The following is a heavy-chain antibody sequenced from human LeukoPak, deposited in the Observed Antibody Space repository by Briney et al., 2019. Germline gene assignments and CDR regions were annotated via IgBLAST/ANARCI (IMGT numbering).Heavy chain of an antibody. CDR2: INSDGRTT. V-gene: IGHV3-74*01. Sequence: GGSLRLSCATSGFTFSTYWMQWVRQTPGKELEWVARINSDGRTTVYADSVRGRFAISRDNAKNTLHLQMNSLRAEDTAVYYCTSDSPDYGMDVWGQGTTVIVSS. CDR3: TSDSPDYGMDV. J-gene: IGHJ6*02. CDR1: GFTFSTYW.